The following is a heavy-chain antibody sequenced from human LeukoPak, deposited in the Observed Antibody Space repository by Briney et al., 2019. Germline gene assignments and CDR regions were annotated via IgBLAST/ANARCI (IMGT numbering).Heavy chain of an antibody. J-gene: IGHJ4*02. D-gene: IGHD1-26*01. CDR3: ARNSNSELFDY. CDR1: GGTFSSYA. Sequence: SVKVSCTASGGTFSSYAISWVRQAPGQGLEWMGRIIPILGIANYAQKFQGRVTITADKSTSTAYMELSSLRSEDTAVYYCARNSNSELFDYWGQGTLVTVSS. CDR2: IIPILGIA. V-gene: IGHV1-69*04.